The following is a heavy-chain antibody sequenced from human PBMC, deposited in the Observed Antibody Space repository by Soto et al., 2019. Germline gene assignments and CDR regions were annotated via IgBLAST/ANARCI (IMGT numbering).Heavy chain of an antibody. Sequence: GASVKVSCKASGGTFSSYAISWVRQAPGQGLEWMGGIIPIFGTANYAQKFQGRVTITADESTSTAYMELSSLRSEDTAVYYCARDGDSSSPQRVYYYYYGMDVWGQGTTVTVSS. CDR1: GGTFSSYA. CDR2: IIPIFGTA. D-gene: IGHD6-6*01. J-gene: IGHJ6*02. CDR3: ARDGDSSSPQRVYYYYYGMDV. V-gene: IGHV1-69*13.